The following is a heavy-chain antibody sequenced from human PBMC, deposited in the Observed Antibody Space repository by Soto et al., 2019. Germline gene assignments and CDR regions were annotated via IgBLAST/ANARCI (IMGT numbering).Heavy chain of an antibody. CDR3: AREGHSSGKARAFYI. V-gene: IGHV3-23*01. Sequence: EVQLLASGGGLVQPGGSLRLSCAVSGFSSSNYVMSWVRQAPGKGLEWVSNISDDSGGRTHYADSVKGRFTISRDNSKNTVYMRMNSLRTEVTTVDECAREGHSSGKARAFYIWAHGTNVTVSS. J-gene: IGHJ3*02. D-gene: IGHD6-25*01. CDR1: GFSSSNYV. CDR2: ISDDSGGRT.